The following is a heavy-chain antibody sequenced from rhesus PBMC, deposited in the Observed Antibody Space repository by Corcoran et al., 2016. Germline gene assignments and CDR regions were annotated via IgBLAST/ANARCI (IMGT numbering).Heavy chain of an antibody. Sequence: QVQLQESGPGVVKPSETLSLTCAVSGYSISSGYDWSWIRQPPGKGLEWIGYIYGSGGSTNSNPSLKNRVTISKDTSKNQFSLKLSSVTAADTAVYYCARWVYDSGYYWVDYWGQGVLVTVSS. CDR1: GYSISSGYD. CDR2: IYGSGGST. D-gene: IGHD3-28*01. V-gene: IGHV4-76*01. J-gene: IGHJ4*01. CDR3: ARWVYDSGYYWVDY.